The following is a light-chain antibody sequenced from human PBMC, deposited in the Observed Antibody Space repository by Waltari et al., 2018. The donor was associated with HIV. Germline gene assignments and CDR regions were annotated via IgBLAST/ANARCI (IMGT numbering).Light chain of an antibody. J-gene: IGKJ4*01. V-gene: IGKV1-33*01. Sequence: DIQLTQSPTPLSASVGDRVTITCQASQDISNYLSWYQQKPGKAPKLLIYDASNLETGVPSRFSGSGSGANFTFTISSLLPEDIATYYCQQYDNFPLFGGGTKVEIK. CDR2: DAS. CDR1: QDISNY. CDR3: QQYDNFPL.